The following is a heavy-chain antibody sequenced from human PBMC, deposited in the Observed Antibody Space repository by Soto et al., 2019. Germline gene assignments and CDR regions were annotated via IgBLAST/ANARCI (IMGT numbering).Heavy chain of an antibody. D-gene: IGHD4-17*01. J-gene: IGHJ4*02. CDR1: GVSINNYY. CDR3: ARDYYGDYVFDY. CDR2: IYYTGST. Sequence: SETLSLTCTVSGVSINNYYWTWIRQPPGKILEWIGAIYYTGSTTYNPSLRSRVTFSVDTSKNQFSLRLTSVTAADTAVYYCARDYYGDYVFDYWGQGTLVTVSS. V-gene: IGHV4-59*01.